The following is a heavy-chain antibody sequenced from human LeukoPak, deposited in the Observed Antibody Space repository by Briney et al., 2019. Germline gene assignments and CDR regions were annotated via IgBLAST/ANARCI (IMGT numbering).Heavy chain of an antibody. D-gene: IGHD3-3*01. CDR3: ARDGYYDFWSGYNYYYYYMDV. J-gene: IGHJ6*03. CDR2: IYTSGST. V-gene: IGHV4-4*07. CDR1: GGSISSYY. Sequence: SETLSLTCTVSGGSISSYYWSWIRQPAGKGLEWIGRIYTSGSTNYNPSLKSRVTMSVDTSKNQFSLKLSSVTAADTAVYYCARDGYYDFWSGYNYYYYYMDVWGKGTTVTASS.